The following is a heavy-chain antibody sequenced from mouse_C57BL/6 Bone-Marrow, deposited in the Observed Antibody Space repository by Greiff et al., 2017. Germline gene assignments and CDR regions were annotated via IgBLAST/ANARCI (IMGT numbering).Heavy chain of an antibody. CDR1: GFTFSSYA. CDR3: ARDLYGNSWYFDV. Sequence: EVKLMESGGGLVKPGGSLKLSCAASGFTFSSYAMSWVRQTPEKRLEWVATISDGGSYTYYPDNVKGRFTISRDNAKNNLYLQMSHLKSEDTAMYYCARDLYGNSWYFDVWGTGTTVTVSS. CDR2: ISDGGSYT. V-gene: IGHV5-4*01. J-gene: IGHJ1*03. D-gene: IGHD2-1*01.